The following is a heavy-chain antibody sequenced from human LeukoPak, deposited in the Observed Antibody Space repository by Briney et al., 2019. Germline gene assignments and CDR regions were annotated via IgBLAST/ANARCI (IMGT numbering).Heavy chain of an antibody. Sequence: PSETLSLTCTVSGGSISSSSYYWGWIRQPPGKGLEWIGSIYYSGSTYYNPSLKSRVTIPVDTSKNQFSLKLSSVTAADTAVYYCARLLDLEGDWGQGTLVTVSS. D-gene: IGHD1-1*01. J-gene: IGHJ4*02. V-gene: IGHV4-39*01. CDR1: GGSISSSSYY. CDR2: IYYSGST. CDR3: ARLLDLEGD.